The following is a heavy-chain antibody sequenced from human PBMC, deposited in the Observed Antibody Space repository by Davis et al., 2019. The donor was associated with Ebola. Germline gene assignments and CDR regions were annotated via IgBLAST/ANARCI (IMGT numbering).Heavy chain of an antibody. D-gene: IGHD6-13*01. CDR1: GYTFTSYG. J-gene: IGHJ4*02. V-gene: IGHV1-18*04. CDR3: ACLQLGIADYFDY. Sequence: ASVKVSCKASGYTFTSYGISWVRQAPGQGLEWMGWISAYNGNTNYAQKLQGRVTMTTDTSTSTVYMELSSLRSEDTAVYYCACLQLGIADYFDYWGQGTLVTVSS. CDR2: ISAYNGNT.